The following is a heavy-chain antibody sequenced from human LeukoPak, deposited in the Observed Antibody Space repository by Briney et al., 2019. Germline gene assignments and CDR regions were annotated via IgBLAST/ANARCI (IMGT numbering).Heavy chain of an antibody. Sequence: GGSLRLSCAASGFTFSSYAMSWVRQAPGKGLEWVSAISASGGSTNYADSVKGRFTISRDNSKNTLYLQMNSLRAEDTAVYYCAKSWRPAAISDWFDPWGQGTLVTVSS. CDR1: GFTFSSYA. CDR3: AKSWRPAAISDWFDP. J-gene: IGHJ5*02. CDR2: ISASGGST. V-gene: IGHV3-23*01. D-gene: IGHD2-2*02.